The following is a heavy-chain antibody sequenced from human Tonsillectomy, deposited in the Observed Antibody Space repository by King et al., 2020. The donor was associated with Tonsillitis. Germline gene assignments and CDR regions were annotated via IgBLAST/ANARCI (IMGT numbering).Heavy chain of an antibody. CDR3: ARDKDWAFDY. V-gene: IGHV3-48*01. J-gene: IGHJ4*02. Sequence: VQLVESGGGLVQPGGSLRLSCSASGFTFSSYSMNWVRQAPGKGRGWISYIGINIDARSYADSVKGRFTNSRDNARNSLYLQLNSLRAEDTALYYCARDKDWAFDYWGQGTLVTVSS. CDR2: IGINIDAR. CDR1: GFTFSSYS. D-gene: IGHD3-9*01.